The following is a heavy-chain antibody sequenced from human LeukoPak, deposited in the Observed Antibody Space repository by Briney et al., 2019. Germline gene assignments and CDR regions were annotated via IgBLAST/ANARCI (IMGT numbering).Heavy chain of an antibody. Sequence: TGGSLRLSCAASGFTFNNYVMHWVRQAPGKGLEWVAVIWYDGSNKYYADSVKGRFTISRDNSKNTLYLEMNSLRAEDTAVYYCARDYYYDSSGYWDYYFDYWGQGTLVSVSS. CDR3: ARDYYYDSSGYWDYYFDY. CDR2: IWYDGSNK. V-gene: IGHV3-33*01. CDR1: GFTFNNYV. D-gene: IGHD3-22*01. J-gene: IGHJ4*02.